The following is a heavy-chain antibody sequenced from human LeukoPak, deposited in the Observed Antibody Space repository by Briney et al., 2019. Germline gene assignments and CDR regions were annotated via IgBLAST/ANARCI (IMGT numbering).Heavy chain of an antibody. V-gene: IGHV1-46*01. CDR3: ARGTAMVLRAFDI. CDR2: INPSGGST. D-gene: IGHD5-18*01. J-gene: IGHJ3*02. Sequence: ASVKVSCKASGYTFTSYYMHWVRQAPGQGLEWMGIINPSGGSTSYAQKLQGRVTMTTDTSTSTAYMELRSLRSDDTAVYYCARGTAMVLRAFDIWGQGTMVTVSS. CDR1: GYTFTSYY.